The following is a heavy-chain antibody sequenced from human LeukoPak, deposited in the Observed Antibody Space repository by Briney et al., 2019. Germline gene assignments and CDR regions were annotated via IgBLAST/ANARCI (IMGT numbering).Heavy chain of an antibody. Sequence: SETLSLTCTVSGGSISSYYWSWIRQPPGKGLEWIGYIYYSGSTNYNPSLKSRVTISVDTSKNQFSLKLSSVTAADTAVYYCARHYDRGAFDIWGQGTMVTVSS. CDR2: IYYSGST. V-gene: IGHV4-59*08. CDR1: GGSISSYY. CDR3: ARHYDRGAFDI. J-gene: IGHJ3*02. D-gene: IGHD3-22*01.